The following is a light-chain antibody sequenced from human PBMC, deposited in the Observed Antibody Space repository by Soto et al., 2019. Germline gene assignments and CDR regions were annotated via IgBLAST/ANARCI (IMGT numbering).Light chain of an antibody. J-gene: IGLJ1*01. V-gene: IGLV2-14*01. CDR1: YSDIGAYNY. CDR3: SSYTSSSTYV. CDR2: EVS. Sequence: QSVLTQPPSASGSPGQSVTIPCTGTYSDIGAYNYVSWYQQHPGKAPKLMIYEVSNRPSGVSNRFSGSKSGNTASLTISGLQAEDEADYYCSSYTSSSTYVFGTGTKV.